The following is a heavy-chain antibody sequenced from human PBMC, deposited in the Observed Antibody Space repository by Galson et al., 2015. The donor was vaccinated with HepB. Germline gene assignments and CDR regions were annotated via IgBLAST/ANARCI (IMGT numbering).Heavy chain of an antibody. D-gene: IGHD6-13*01. CDR3: ARGRAAAADDFDY. V-gene: IGHV1-2*02. CDR1: GYTFTGYY. Sequence: SVRVSCKASGYTFTGYYMHWVRQAPGQGLEWMGWINPNSGGTNYAQKFQGRVTMTRDTSISTAYMELSRLRSDDTAVYYCARGRAAAADDFDYWGQGTLVTVSS. J-gene: IGHJ4*02. CDR2: INPNSGGT.